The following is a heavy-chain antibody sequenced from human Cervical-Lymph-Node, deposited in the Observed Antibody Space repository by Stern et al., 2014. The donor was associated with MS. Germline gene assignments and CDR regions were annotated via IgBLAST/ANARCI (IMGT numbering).Heavy chain of an antibody. J-gene: IGHJ4*02. CDR2: INPSGDGT. CDR1: GYTFTSYY. V-gene: IGHV1-46*03. D-gene: IGHD1-1*01. Sequence: VQLLQSGGEVTKPGASVKVSCKASGYTFTSYYMHWVRQAPGHGLEWMGIINPSGDGTTYAQKFQGRRTMTRDTSQSTVYMELSSLRSEDTAVYYCTRPLAGTTLLFDYWGQGTLVTVSS. CDR3: TRPLAGTTLLFDY.